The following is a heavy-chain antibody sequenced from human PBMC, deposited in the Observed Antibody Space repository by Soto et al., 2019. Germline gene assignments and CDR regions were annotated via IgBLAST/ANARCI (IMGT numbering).Heavy chain of an antibody. CDR1: GFTFSDYY. CDR3: ARLGLFDY. D-gene: IGHD2-21*02. V-gene: IGHV3-11*01. J-gene: IGHJ4*02. CDR2: ISGSGSTM. Sequence: NPGGSLRLSGAASGFTFSDYYMSWIRQAPGQGLEWISYISGSGSTMYYADSVKGRFTISRDNAKGSVYLQMGGLRAEDTAVYYCARLGLFDYWGRGILVTVSS.